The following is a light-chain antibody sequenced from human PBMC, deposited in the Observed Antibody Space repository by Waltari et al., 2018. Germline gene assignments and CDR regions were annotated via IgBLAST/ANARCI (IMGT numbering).Light chain of an antibody. J-gene: IGLJ2*01. Sequence: QSALTQPASVSGSPGQSITISCTGTSSDVGGYTYVSWYQQHPGKAPKLMIYDVSKRPSGVSSRFSGSKSGNTASLTISGLQAEDEADYYCSSYTSSGTYVVFGGGTKLTVL. CDR1: SSDVGGYTY. CDR3: SSYTSSGTYVV. V-gene: IGLV2-14*01. CDR2: DVS.